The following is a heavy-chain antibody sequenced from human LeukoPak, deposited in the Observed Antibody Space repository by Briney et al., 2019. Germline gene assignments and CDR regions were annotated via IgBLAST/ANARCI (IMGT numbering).Heavy chain of an antibody. Sequence: GGSLRLSCAASGFTFDDYGMSWVRQAPGKGLEWVSSISSSSSYIYYADSVKGRFTVSRDNAKNSLYLQMNSLRAEDTAVYYCARDRGIAAAVAGHWGQGTLVTVSS. V-gene: IGHV3-21*01. D-gene: IGHD6-13*01. J-gene: IGHJ4*02. CDR3: ARDRGIAAAVAGH. CDR1: GFTFDDYG. CDR2: ISSSSSYI.